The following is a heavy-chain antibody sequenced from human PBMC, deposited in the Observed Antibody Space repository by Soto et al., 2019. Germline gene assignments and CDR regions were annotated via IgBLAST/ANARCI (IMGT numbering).Heavy chain of an antibody. CDR1: GYTFTSYY. V-gene: IGHV1-46*01. CDR2: INPSGGST. J-gene: IGHJ4*02. CDR3: GRALHFWSGLSNDY. Sequence: ASVKVSCKASGYTFTSYYMHWVRQAPGQGLEWMGIINPSGGSTSYAQKFQGRVTMTRDTSTSTVSMELSSLRSEDAAVYYCGRALHFWSGLSNDYWGQGTLDTVSS. D-gene: IGHD3-3*02.